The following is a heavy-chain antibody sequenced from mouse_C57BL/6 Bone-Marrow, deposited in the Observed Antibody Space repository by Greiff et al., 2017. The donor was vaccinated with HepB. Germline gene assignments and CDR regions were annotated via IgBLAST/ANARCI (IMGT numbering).Heavy chain of an antibody. V-gene: IGHV5-16*01. Sequence: EVKLMESEGGLVQPGSSMKLSCTASGFTFSDYYMAWVRQVPEKGLEWVANINYDGSSTYYLDSLKSRFIISRDNAKNILYLQMSSLKSEDTATYYCAREVGWYFDVWGTGTTVTVSS. D-gene: IGHD1-3*01. CDR2: INYDGSST. J-gene: IGHJ1*03. CDR3: AREVGWYFDV. CDR1: GFTFSDYY.